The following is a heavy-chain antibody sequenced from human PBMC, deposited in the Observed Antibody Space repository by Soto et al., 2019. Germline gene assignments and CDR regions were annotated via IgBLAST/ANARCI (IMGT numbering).Heavy chain of an antibody. J-gene: IGHJ4*02. V-gene: IGHV1-18*01. D-gene: IGHD4-17*01. CDR1: GYTYISYS. Sequence: ASVKVSCKASGYTYISYSMHWVRQAPGQRLEWMGWISAYNGNTNYAQNLQGRVTMNTDTSASTAYMELRSLRSDDTAVYYCARDYGDSIFGYWGQGTLVTVSS. CDR3: ARDYGDSIFGY. CDR2: ISAYNGNT.